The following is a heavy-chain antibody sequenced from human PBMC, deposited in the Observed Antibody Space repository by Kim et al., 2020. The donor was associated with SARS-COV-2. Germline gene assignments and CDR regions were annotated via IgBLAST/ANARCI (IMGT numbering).Heavy chain of an antibody. D-gene: IGHD1-26*01. CDR1: GGSISSSSYY. V-gene: IGHV4-39*01. CDR3: ARRGGSGSYGAFDY. Sequence: SETLSLTCTVSGGSISSSSYYWGWIRQPPGKGLEWIGSIYYSGSTYYNPSLKSRVTISVDTSKNQFSLKLSSVTAADTAVYYCARRGGSGSYGAFDYWGQGTLVTDSS. J-gene: IGHJ4*02. CDR2: IYYSGST.